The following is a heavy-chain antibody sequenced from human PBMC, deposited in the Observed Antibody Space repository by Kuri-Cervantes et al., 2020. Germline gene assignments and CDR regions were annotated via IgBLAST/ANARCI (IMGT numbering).Heavy chain of an antibody. V-gene: IGHV4-39*01. J-gene: IGHJ4*02. Sequence: SETLSLTCSVSGGSISSSSYYWAWIRQPPGKGLEWIGSIYYSGSTYYNPSLKSRVTISADTSKNQFSLKLSSVAAADTAVYYCARLVHYDSTGYYRYDYWGQGTLVTVSS. CDR1: GGSISSSSYY. CDR2: IYYSGST. CDR3: ARLVHYDSTGYYRYDY. D-gene: IGHD3-22*01.